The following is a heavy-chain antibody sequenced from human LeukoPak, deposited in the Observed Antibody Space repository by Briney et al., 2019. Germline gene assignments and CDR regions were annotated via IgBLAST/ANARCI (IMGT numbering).Heavy chain of an antibody. J-gene: IGHJ4*02. V-gene: IGHV1-2*02. Sequence: ASVKVSCKASGYTFTGYYMHWVRQAPGQGVEWRGWINPNSGGTNYAQKFQGRVTMTRDTSISTAYMELSRLRSDDTAVYYCARDVGRAAGDYWGQGTLVTVSS. CDR3: ARDVGRAAGDY. CDR1: GYTFTGYY. CDR2: INPNSGGT.